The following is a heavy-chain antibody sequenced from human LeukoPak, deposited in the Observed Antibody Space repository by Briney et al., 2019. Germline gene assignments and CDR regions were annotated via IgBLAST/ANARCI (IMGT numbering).Heavy chain of an antibody. CDR1: GGSISGYY. Sequence: SETLSLTCTVSGGSISGYYWSWIRQPPGKGLEWIGYTYYSGSTNYNPSLKSRVTISVDTSKNQFSLKLSSVTAADTAVYYCARGEPTVTYFDYWGQGTLVTVSS. V-gene: IGHV4-59*08. CDR3: ARGEPTVTYFDY. J-gene: IGHJ4*02. CDR2: TYYSGST. D-gene: IGHD4-17*01.